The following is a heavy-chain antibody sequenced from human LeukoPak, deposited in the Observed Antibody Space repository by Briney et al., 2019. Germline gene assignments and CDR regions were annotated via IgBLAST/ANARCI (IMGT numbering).Heavy chain of an antibody. CDR1: GYTFTSYG. CDR2: ISAYNGNT. J-gene: IGHJ3*02. CDR3: ARGAPWGIAVAGSEDAFDI. V-gene: IGHV1-18*01. Sequence: ASVKVSCKASGYTFTSYGISWVRQAPGQGLEWMGWISAYNGNTNYAQKLQGRVTMTTDTSTSTAYMELRSLRSDDTAVYYCARGAPWGIAVAGSEDAFDIWGQGTMVTVSP. D-gene: IGHD6-19*01.